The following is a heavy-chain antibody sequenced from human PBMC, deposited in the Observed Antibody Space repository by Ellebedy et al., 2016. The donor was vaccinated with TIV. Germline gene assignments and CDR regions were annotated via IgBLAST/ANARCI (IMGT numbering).Heavy chain of an antibody. CDR1: GGSFSGYY. CDR3: ARGHNWFDL. CDR2: ISSGGT. J-gene: IGHJ5*02. V-gene: IGHV4-59*10. Sequence: SETLSLXXAVYGGSFSGYYWSWVRQPAGKGLEWIGRISSGGTSYNPSLRSRVTMSVDTSKNQFSLRLTSVMAADAAVYYCARGHNWFDLWGQGTLVIVSS.